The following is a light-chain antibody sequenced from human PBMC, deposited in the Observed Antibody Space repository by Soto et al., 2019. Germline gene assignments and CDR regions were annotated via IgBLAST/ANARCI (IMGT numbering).Light chain of an antibody. V-gene: IGKV1-5*03. J-gene: IGKJ1*01. CDR2: KAS. CDR1: QSFGRW. Sequence: IEIIKYPSSLYAYVGEGVAITCRASQSFGRWLAWYQPPSGKAPKLLSYKASILQSRVPSMVSATGSGTEFTLTISRLQRDELATYYCQQYKSYSRTFGQGTKFDIK. CDR3: QQYKSYSRT.